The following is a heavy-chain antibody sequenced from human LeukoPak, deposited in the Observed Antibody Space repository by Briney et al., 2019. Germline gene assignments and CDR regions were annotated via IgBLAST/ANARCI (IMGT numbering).Heavy chain of an antibody. J-gene: IGHJ4*02. CDR3: AKEAGYSGYDYPDY. V-gene: IGHV3-23*01. CDR1: GYTFSSYA. D-gene: IGHD5-12*01. Sequence: PGGSLRLSCAASGYTFSSYAMSWVRQAPGKGLEWVSGISGSAYSTYYADSVQGRFTISRDNSKNTLYLQMNSLRAEDTAVYYCAKEAGYSGYDYPDYWGQGTLVTVSS. CDR2: ISGSAYST.